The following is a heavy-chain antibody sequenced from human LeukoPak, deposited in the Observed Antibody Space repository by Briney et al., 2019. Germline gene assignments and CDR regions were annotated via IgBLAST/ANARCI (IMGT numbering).Heavy chain of an antibody. CDR1: GGSFSAYY. Sequence: SETLSLTCAVYGGSFSAYYWSWIRQPPGKGLEWIGEINDNGSTNYSPSLKSRITISVDTSQNQFSLKLSSVTAADTAVYYCASRKLGNDYWGQGTLVTVSS. J-gene: IGHJ4*02. V-gene: IGHV4-34*01. D-gene: IGHD7-27*01. CDR2: INDNGST. CDR3: ASRKLGNDY.